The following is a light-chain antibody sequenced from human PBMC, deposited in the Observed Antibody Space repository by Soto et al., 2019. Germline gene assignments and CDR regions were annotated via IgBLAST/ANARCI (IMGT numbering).Light chain of an antibody. Sequence: EIVLTQSPGTLSLSPGERATLSCRASQSVSSSWLAWYQQKPGQAPRLLIYGASSRATGIPDRASGSGSGTDFTLTISRLEPEDFAVYYCHQYGSSPATFAQGTQVDI. V-gene: IGKV3-20*01. CDR1: QSVSSSW. J-gene: IGKJ1*01. CDR2: GAS. CDR3: HQYGSSPAT.